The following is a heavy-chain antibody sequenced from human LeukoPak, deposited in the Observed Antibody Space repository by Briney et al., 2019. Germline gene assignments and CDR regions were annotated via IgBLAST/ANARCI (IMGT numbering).Heavy chain of an antibody. D-gene: IGHD1-14*01. CDR2: IYYSGGT. CDR1: GGSISSSSYY. J-gene: IGHJ4*02. CDR3: AMGMTYYFDY. V-gene: IGHV4-39*01. Sequence: PSETLSLTCTVSGGSISSSSYYWGWIRQPPGKGLEWIGSIYYSGGTYYNPSLKSRVTISVDTSKNQFSLKLTSVTAADTATYYCAMGMTYYFDYWGQGTLVTVSS.